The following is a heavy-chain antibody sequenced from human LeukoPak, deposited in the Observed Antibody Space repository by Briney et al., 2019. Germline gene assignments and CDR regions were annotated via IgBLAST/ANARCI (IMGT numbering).Heavy chain of an antibody. V-gene: IGHV4-34*01. CDR3: ARGHRAVAVFDY. Sequence: TSSETLSLTCAAYGGSFSGYYWSWIRQPPGKGLEWIGEINHSGSTNYNPSLKSRVTISVDTSKNQFSLKLSSVTAADTAVYYCARGHRAVAVFDYWGQGTLVTVSS. CDR2: INHSGST. J-gene: IGHJ4*02. D-gene: IGHD6-19*01. CDR1: GGSFSGYY.